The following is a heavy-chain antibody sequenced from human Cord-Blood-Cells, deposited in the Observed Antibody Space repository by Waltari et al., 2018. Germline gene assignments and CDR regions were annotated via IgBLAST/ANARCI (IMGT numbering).Heavy chain of an antibody. CDR3: AGRAEPGAGSFDY. J-gene: IGHJ4*02. V-gene: IGHV1-2*02. Sequence: QVQLVQSGAEVKKPGASVKVSCKASGYTFTGYYMHWVRQAPGQGLEWMGWINPNSGGTNYAQKFQGRVTMTRNTSSSTAYMELSRLRSDDTAVYYCAGRAEPGAGSFDYWGQGTLVTVSS. D-gene: IGHD3-10*01. CDR2: INPNSGGT. CDR1: GYTFTGYY.